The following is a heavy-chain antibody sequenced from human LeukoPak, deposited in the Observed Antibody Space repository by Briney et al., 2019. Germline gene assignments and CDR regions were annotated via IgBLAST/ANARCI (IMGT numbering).Heavy chain of an antibody. CDR3: ARVYHDAFDI. CDR1: GGSFSRYY. CDR2: INHSGSA. D-gene: IGHD5-12*01. Sequence: SETLSLTCAVYGGSFSRYYWTWIRQPPGKGLEWIGEINHSGSANYNPSLKSRVTISVDASKSQFSLRLSSVTAADTAVYYCARVYHDAFDIWGQGTMVTVSS. J-gene: IGHJ3*02. V-gene: IGHV4-34*01.